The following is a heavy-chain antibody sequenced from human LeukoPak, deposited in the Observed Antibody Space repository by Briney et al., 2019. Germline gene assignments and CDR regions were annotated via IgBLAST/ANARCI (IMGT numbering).Heavy chain of an antibody. CDR1: GGFFSGYY. CDR3: ARVGVAGTGR. Sequence: PSETLSLTCAVYGGFFSGYYWSWIRQPPGKGLEWIGEINHSGSTNYNPSLKSRVTISVDTSKNQFSLKLSSVAAADTAVYYCARVGVAGTGRWGQGTLVTVPS. V-gene: IGHV4-34*01. J-gene: IGHJ4*02. D-gene: IGHD6-19*01. CDR2: INHSGST.